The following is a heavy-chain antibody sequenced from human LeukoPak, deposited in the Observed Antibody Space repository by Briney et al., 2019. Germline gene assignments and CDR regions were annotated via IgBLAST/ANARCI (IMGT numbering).Heavy chain of an antibody. V-gene: IGHV1-2*02. CDR1: GYTFTGYY. Sequence: ASVKVSCKASGYTFTGYYMHWVRQAPGQGLEWMGWIYPNSGDTNFAQKFQVRVTMTGDTSISTAYMELSRLRSDDTAVYYCARGSPNYGDLFDFWGQGTLVTVSS. D-gene: IGHD4-17*01. J-gene: IGHJ4*02. CDR2: IYPNSGDT. CDR3: ARGSPNYGDLFDF.